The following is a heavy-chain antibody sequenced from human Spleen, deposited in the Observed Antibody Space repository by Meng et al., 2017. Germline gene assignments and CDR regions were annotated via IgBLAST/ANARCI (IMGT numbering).Heavy chain of an antibody. CDR3: ARESRLWLGELDS. CDR1: GGIFSHYA. J-gene: IGHJ4*02. V-gene: IGHV1-69*06. CDR2: IIPIYDTA. Sequence: SVKVSCKASGGIFSHYAIDWVRQAPGQGPEWMGGIIPIYDTANYAQKFQGRVTISADKYTGSAFMELSSLTSADTAMYYCARESRLWLGELDSWGQGTLVTVSS. D-gene: IGHD3-10*01.